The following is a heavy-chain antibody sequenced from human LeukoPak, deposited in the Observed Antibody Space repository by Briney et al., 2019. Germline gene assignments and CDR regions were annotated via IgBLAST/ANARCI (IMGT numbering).Heavy chain of an antibody. Sequence: GGSLRLSCAASGFTFSNAWMNWVRQAPGKGLEWVSVIHSGGTTYYADSVKGRFTISRDNSKNTLYLQMNSLRAEDTAVYYCASGDYAGYFDYWGQGTLVTVSS. CDR3: ASGDYAGYFDY. CDR2: IHSGGTT. CDR1: GFTFSNAW. V-gene: IGHV3-53*01. D-gene: IGHD4-17*01. J-gene: IGHJ4*02.